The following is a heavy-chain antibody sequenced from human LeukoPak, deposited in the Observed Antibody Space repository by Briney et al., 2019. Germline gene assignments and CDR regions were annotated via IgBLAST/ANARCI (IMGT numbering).Heavy chain of an antibody. CDR3: ARDLGDSFDY. CDR1: GFTFSSNY. V-gene: IGHV3-53*01. Sequence: GGSLRLSCAASGFTFSSNYMSWVRQAPGKGLEWVSVIYSGGSTYYADSVKGRFTISRDNSKNTLYLQMNSLKAEDTAVFYCARDLGDSFDYWGQGTLVTVSS. D-gene: IGHD1-26*01. J-gene: IGHJ4*02. CDR2: IYSGGST.